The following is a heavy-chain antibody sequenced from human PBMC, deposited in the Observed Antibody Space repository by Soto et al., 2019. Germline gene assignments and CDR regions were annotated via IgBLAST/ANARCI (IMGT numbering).Heavy chain of an antibody. CDR3: ANGQYSSSSPLDV. CDR2: ISYDGSNK. CDR1: GFTFGSYG. Sequence: GGSLRLSCGASGFTFGSYGMHWVRQAPGKGLEWVAVISYDGSNKYYADSVKGRFTISRDNSKNTLYLQMNSLRAEDTAVYYCANGQYSSSSPLDVWGQGTTVTVSS. V-gene: IGHV3-30*18. D-gene: IGHD6-6*01. J-gene: IGHJ6*02.